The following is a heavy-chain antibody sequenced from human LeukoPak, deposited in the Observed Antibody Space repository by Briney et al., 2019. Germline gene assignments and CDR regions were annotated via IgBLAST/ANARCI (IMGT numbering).Heavy chain of an antibody. CDR2: IYYSGST. J-gene: IGHJ6*03. V-gene: IGHV4-59*01. D-gene: IGHD5-24*01. CDR1: GGSISSYY. CDR3: AREEVATIRGYYYYYMDV. Sequence: SETLSLTCTVSGGSISSYYWSWIRQPPGKGLEWIGYIYYSGSTNYNPSLKSRVTISVDTSKNQFSLKLSSVTAADTAVYYCAREEVATIRGYYYYYMDVWGKGTTVTVSS.